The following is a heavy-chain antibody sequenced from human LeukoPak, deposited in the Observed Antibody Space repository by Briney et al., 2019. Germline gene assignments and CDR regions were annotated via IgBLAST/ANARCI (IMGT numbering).Heavy chain of an antibody. CDR1: GGSISSGSYY. Sequence: SQTLSLTCTVSGGSISSGSYYWSWIRQPAGKGLEWIRRIYTSGSTHYNPSLKSRVTISVDTSKNQFSLNLNSVTAADTAVYYCARAVGSSESNWFDPWGQGTLATVSS. CDR3: ARAVGSSESNWFDP. J-gene: IGHJ5*02. CDR2: IYTSGST. V-gene: IGHV4-61*02. D-gene: IGHD6-19*01.